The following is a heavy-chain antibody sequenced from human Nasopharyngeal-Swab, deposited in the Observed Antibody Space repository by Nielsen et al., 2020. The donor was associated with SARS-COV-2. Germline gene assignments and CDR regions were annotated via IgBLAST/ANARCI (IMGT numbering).Heavy chain of an antibody. CDR2: ISGSGGST. V-gene: IGHV3-23*01. J-gene: IGHJ4*02. CDR1: GFTFSSYW. D-gene: IGHD2-2*01. Sequence: GESLKISCAASGFTFSSYWMSWVRQAPGKGLEWVSAISGSGGSTYYADSVKGRFTISRDNSKNTLYLQMNSLRAEDTAVYYCAIIVVSAAMDPFDYWGQGTLVTVSS. CDR3: AIIVVSAAMDPFDY.